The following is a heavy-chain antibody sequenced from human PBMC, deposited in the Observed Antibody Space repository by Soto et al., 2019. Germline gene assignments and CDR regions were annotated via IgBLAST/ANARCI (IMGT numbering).Heavy chain of an antibody. CDR2: INPSGGST. CDR3: ARDINQDGSGSYYITNGMDV. D-gene: IGHD3-10*01. Sequence: ASVKVSCKASGYTFTSYYMHWVRQAPGEGLECMGIINPSGGSTSYAQKFQGRVTMTRDTSTSTVYMELSSLRSEDTAVYYCARDINQDGSGSYYITNGMDVWGQGTTVTVSS. J-gene: IGHJ6*02. V-gene: IGHV1-46*01. CDR1: GYTFTSYY.